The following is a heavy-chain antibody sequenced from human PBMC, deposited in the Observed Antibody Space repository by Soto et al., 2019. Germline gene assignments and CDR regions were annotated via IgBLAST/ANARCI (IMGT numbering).Heavy chain of an antibody. V-gene: IGHV1-46*01. CDR2: INPSGGNT. CDR1: GYTFTSYY. Sequence: ASVKVSCKASGYTFTSYYMHWVRQAPGQGLEWMGIINPSGGNTSYAQKFQGRVTMTRDTYTSTVYMELSSLRSVDTAVYYCARDSIAAAGFPWGQGTLVTVSS. D-gene: IGHD6-13*01. J-gene: IGHJ5*02. CDR3: ARDSIAAAGFP.